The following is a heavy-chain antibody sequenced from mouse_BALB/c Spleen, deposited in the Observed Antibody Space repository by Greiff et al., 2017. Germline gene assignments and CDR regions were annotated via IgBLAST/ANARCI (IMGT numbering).Heavy chain of an antibody. Sequence: VQLKESGGGLVQPGGSLRLSCATSGFTFTDYYMSWVRQPPGKALEWLGFIRNKANGYTTEYSASVKGRFTISRDNSQSILYLQMNTLRAEDSATYYCARGGNYVSFAYWGQGTLVTVSA. CDR3: ARGGNYVSFAY. CDR1: GFTFTDYY. J-gene: IGHJ3*01. CDR2: IRNKANGYTT. V-gene: IGHV7-3*02. D-gene: IGHD2-1*01.